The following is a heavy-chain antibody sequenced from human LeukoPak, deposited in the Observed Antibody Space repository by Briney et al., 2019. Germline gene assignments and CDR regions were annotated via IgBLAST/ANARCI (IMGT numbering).Heavy chain of an antibody. CDR2: ISSSSSYI. CDR1: GFTFSSYN. D-gene: IGHD6-19*01. CDR3: ARKSVAVAGPLDY. V-gene: IGHV3-21*01. Sequence: GGSLRLSCAASGFTFSSYNMNWVRQAPGRGLEWVSSISSSSSYIYYADSLKGRFTISRDNAKNSLYLQMNSLRAEDTAVYYCARKSVAVAGPLDYWGQGTLVTVSS. J-gene: IGHJ4*02.